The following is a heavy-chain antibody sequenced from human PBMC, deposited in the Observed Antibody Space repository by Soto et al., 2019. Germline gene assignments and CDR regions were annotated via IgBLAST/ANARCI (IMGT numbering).Heavy chain of an antibody. D-gene: IGHD3-3*01. V-gene: IGHV3-23*01. CDR2: ISGSGGST. Sequence: GGSLRLSCAASGFTFSSYAMHWVRQAPGKGLEYVSAISGSGGSTYYADSVKGRFTISRDNSKNTLYLQMNSLRAEDTAVYYCAKDRNYDFWSGYLFDPWGQGTLVTVSS. J-gene: IGHJ5*02. CDR1: GFTFSSYA. CDR3: AKDRNYDFWSGYLFDP.